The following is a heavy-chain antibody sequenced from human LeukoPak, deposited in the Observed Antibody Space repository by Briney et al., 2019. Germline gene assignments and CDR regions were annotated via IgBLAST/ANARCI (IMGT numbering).Heavy chain of an antibody. CDR1: GASMSNSF. Sequence: SETLSLTCTVSGASMSNSFWSWIRQPAGKGLEWIGRIYSSGRTNYNPSLKSRVTLSIDTSNNQFSRKLTSVTAADTALYYCARAPAGCGGTCSFDYWGQGTLVTVSS. V-gene: IGHV4-4*07. D-gene: IGHD2-15*01. J-gene: IGHJ4*02. CDR2: IYSSGRT. CDR3: ARAPAGCGGTCSFDY.